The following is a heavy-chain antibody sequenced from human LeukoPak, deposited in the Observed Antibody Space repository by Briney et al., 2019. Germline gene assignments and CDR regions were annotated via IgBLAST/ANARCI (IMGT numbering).Heavy chain of an antibody. Sequence: SETPSLTCTVSGGSISSYYWSWIRQPAGKGLEWIGSIYYSGSTYYNPSLKSRVTISVDTSKNQFSLKLSSVTAADTAVYYCARYSSSWYYFDYWGQGTLVTVSS. D-gene: IGHD6-13*01. V-gene: IGHV4-59*05. J-gene: IGHJ4*02. CDR1: GGSISSYY. CDR3: ARYSSSWYYFDY. CDR2: IYYSGST.